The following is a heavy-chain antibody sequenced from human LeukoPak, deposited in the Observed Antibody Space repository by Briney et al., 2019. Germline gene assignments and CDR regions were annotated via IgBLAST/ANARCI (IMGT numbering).Heavy chain of an antibody. CDR3: ARKSSTFDY. CDR1: GGSFSGYY. V-gene: IGHV4-34*01. CDR2: VNHSGST. D-gene: IGHD6-13*01. Sequence: SETLSLTCAVYGGSFSGYYWSWIRQAPGKGLEWIGEVNHSGSTTFSPSLKSRVTLSVDTSKNQFSLQLNSVTPEDTAVYYCARKSSTFDYWGQGTLVTVSS. J-gene: IGHJ4*02.